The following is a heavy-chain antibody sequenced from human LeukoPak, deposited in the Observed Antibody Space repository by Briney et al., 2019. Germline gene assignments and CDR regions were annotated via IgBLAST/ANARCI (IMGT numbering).Heavy chain of an antibody. Sequence: GGSLRLSCTASGFTFGDYAMSWFRQAPGKGLEWVGFIRSKAYGGTTEYAASVKGSFTISRDESKSIAYLQKNRLKTEGTAVYYCTSITGWALPTNYWGQGTLVTVSS. J-gene: IGHJ4*02. CDR2: IRSKAYGGTT. CDR1: GFTFGDYA. V-gene: IGHV3-49*03. CDR3: TSITGWALPTNY. D-gene: IGHD1-26*01.